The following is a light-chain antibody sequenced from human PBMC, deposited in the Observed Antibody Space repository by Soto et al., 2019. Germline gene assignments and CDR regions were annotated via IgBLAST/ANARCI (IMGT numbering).Light chain of an antibody. CDR1: QSISSY. J-gene: IGKJ3*01. Sequence: EIVLTQSTTTLSLSPGERATLSCRASQSISSYLAWYQQKPGQAPRLLIYDASNSATGIPARFSGSGSGTDFTLTISSLEPEDFAVYYCQQRSNWPLTFGPGTKVDV. CDR3: QQRSNWPLT. V-gene: IGKV3-11*01. CDR2: DAS.